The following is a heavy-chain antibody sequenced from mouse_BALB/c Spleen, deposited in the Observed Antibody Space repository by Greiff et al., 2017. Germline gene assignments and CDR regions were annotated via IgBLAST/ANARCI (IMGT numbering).Heavy chain of an antibody. CDR1: GYTFTSYW. D-gene: IGHD2-2*01. CDR3: ARRVYGYDGWFAY. Sequence: QVQLKQSGAELAKPGASVKMSCKASGYTFTSYWMHWVKQRPGQGLEWIGYINPSTGYTEYNQKFKDKATLTADKSSSTAYMQLSSLTSEDSAVYYCARRVYGYDGWFAYWGQGTLVTVSA. V-gene: IGHV1-7*01. J-gene: IGHJ3*01. CDR2: INPSTGYT.